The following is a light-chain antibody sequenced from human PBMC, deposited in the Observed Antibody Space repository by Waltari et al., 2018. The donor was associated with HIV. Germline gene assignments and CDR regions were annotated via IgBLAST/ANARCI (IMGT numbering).Light chain of an antibody. CDR3: AAWDGSLSGYV. Sequence: QSVLTQPPSASGTPGQRVTISCSGSSSNIGSNTINWYQQLPGTAPKLLIFSYNQRPSGVPDRFSVSKSGTSASLAISGLQSEDEARYYCAAWDGSLSGYVFGTGTTVTVL. CDR1: SSNIGSNT. CDR2: SYN. J-gene: IGLJ1*01. V-gene: IGLV1-44*01.